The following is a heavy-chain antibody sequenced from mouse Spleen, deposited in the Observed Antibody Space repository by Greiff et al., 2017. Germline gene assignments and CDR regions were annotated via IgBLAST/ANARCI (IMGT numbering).Heavy chain of an antibody. CDR3: ARSGGYYYDGRNLDY. CDR1: GYTFTSYW. Sequence: QVQLQQPGAELVKPGASVKLSCKASGYTFTSYWMQWVKQRPGQGLEWIGEIDPSDSYTNYNQKFKGKATLTVDTSSSTAYMQLSSLTSEDSAVYYCARSGGYYYDGRNLDYWGQGTTLTVSS. CDR2: IDPSDSYT. D-gene: IGHD1-1*01. V-gene: IGHV1-50*01. J-gene: IGHJ2*01.